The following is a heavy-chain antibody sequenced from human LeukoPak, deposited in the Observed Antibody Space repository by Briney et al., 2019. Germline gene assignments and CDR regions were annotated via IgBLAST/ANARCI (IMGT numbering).Heavy chain of an antibody. CDR1: GGSISSYY. V-gene: IGHV4-59*01. CDR3: ARALLGVADWFDP. Sequence: PSETLSLTCTVSGGSISSYYWSWTRQPPGKGLEWIGYIYYSGSTNYNPSLKSRVTISVDTSKNQFSLKLSSVTAADTAVYYCARALLGVADWFDPWGQGTLVTVSS. J-gene: IGHJ5*02. D-gene: IGHD6-19*01. CDR2: IYYSGST.